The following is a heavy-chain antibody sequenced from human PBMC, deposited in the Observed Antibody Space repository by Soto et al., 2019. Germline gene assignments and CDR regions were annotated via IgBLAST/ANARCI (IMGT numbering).Heavy chain of an antibody. CDR3: AKDSRLYDSTNWFDS. D-gene: IGHD3-22*01. Sequence: VQLLESGGGLVQPGGSLRLSCAASGFTFSSYALTWVRQAPGQGLEWVSGISGTGVTTYYADSVKGRFTISRDNSKNTLYLHMNSLRGEYTAVYYCAKDSRLYDSTNWFDSWGQGTLVTVSS. J-gene: IGHJ5*01. CDR2: ISGTGVTT. CDR1: GFTFSSYA. V-gene: IGHV3-23*01.